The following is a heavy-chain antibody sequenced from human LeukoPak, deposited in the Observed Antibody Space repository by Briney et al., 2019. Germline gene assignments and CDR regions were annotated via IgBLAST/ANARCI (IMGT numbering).Heavy chain of an antibody. D-gene: IGHD3-22*01. V-gene: IGHV3-7*03. J-gene: IGHJ6*02. CDR1: GFTFSSYW. Sequence: GGSLRLSCAASGFTFSSYWMSWVRQAPGKGLEWVANIKQDGSEKYYVDSVKGRFTISRDNAKNSLYLQMNSLRAEDTALYYCAKDLYYYDSSRGGMDVWGQGTTVTVSS. CDR3: AKDLYYYDSSRGGMDV. CDR2: IKQDGSEK.